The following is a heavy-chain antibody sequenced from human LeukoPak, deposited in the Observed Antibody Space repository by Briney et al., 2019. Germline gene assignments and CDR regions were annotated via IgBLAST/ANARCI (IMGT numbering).Heavy chain of an antibody. CDR2: IYYSGST. V-gene: IGHV4-59*01. CDR3: ARGPTYYDILTGLNDAFDI. CDR1: GGSISSYY. D-gene: IGHD3-9*01. Sequence: SETLSLTCTVSGGSISSYYWSWIRQPPGKGLEWIGYIYYSGSTNYNSSLKSRVTISVDTSKNQFSLKLSSVTAADTAVYYCARGPTYYDILTGLNDAFDIWGQGTMVTVSS. J-gene: IGHJ3*02.